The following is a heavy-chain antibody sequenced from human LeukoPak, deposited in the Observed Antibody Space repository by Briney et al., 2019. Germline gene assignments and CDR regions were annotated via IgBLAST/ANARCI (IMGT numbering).Heavy chain of an antibody. CDR2: ISAYNGNT. CDR1: RYTFTSYG. Sequence: ASVKVSCKASRYTFTSYGISWVRQAPGQGLEWMGWISAYNGNTKYAQKLQGRVTMTTDTSTSTAYMELRSLRSDDTAVYYCARDRKNSGSYPPAYWGQGTLVTVSS. J-gene: IGHJ4*02. V-gene: IGHV1-18*01. CDR3: ARDRKNSGSYPPAY. D-gene: IGHD1-26*01.